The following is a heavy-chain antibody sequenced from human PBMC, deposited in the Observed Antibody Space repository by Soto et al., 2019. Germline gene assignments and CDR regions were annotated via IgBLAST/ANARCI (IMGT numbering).Heavy chain of an antibody. D-gene: IGHD5-12*01. CDR3: ARDFGDIVATDWSYFDY. Sequence: GGSLRLSCAASGFTFSSYSMNRVRQAPGKGLEWVSSISSSSSYIYYADSVKGRFTISRDNAKNSLYLQMNSLRAEDTAVYYCARDFGDIVATDWSYFDYWGQGTLVTVSS. CDR1: GFTFSSYS. CDR2: ISSSSSYI. V-gene: IGHV3-21*04. J-gene: IGHJ4*02.